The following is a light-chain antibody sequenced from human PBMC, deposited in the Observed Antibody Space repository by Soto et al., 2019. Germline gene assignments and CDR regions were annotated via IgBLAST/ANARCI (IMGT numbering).Light chain of an antibody. CDR1: SSNIGSNY. CDR3: AAWDDSLSGVV. V-gene: IGLV1-47*01. J-gene: IGLJ3*02. Sequence: QSVLTQPPSASGTPGQRVAISCSGSSSNIGSNYVYWYHQLPGTAPKLLIYRNNQRPSGVPDRFSGSKSGTSASLAISGLRSEDEAVYYCAAWDDSLSGVVFGGGTKLPS. CDR2: RNN.